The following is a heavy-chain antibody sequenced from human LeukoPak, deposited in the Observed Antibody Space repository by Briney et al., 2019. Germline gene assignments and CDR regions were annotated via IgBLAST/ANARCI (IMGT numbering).Heavy chain of an antibody. CDR2: MSYDGSKE. V-gene: IGHV3-30*03. Sequence: GGSLRLSCAASGFTFSSYGMHWVRQAPGKGLEWVAVMSYDGSKEYYADSVKGRFTISRDNSKNTLYLQMNSLRAEDTAVYYCARVAVAGTPEFDYWGQGTLVTVSS. CDR1: GFTFSSYG. D-gene: IGHD6-19*01. CDR3: ARVAVAGTPEFDY. J-gene: IGHJ4*02.